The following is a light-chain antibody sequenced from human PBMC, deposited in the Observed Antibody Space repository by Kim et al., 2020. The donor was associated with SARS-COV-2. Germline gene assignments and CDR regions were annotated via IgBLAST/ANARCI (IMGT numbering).Light chain of an antibody. CDR2: GDK. J-gene: IGLJ3*02. CDR1: SLRGYY. CDR3: DSRDSSGNHVL. V-gene: IGLV3-19*01. Sequence: ALGQTVTTTCQGDSLRGYYASWFRQKSGQASILVIYGDKNRPSGIPDRFSGSGSGNTASLTITGAQAEDEADYYCDSRDSSGNHVLFGGGTQLTVL.